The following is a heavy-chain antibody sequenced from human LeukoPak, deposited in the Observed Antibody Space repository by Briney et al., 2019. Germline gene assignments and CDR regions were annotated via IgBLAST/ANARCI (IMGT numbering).Heavy chain of an antibody. J-gene: IGHJ6*03. V-gene: IGHV3-21*01. CDR2: ISSSSSYI. Sequence: GGSLRLSCAASGFTFSSYSMNWVRQAPGKGLEWVSSISSSSSYIYYADSVKGRFTISRDNAKNSLYLQMNSLRAEDTAVYYCARDNPHRAYWQQLVPYYYYYMDVWGKGTTVTVSS. D-gene: IGHD6-13*01. CDR3: ARDNPHRAYWQQLVPYYYYYMDV. CDR1: GFTFSSYS.